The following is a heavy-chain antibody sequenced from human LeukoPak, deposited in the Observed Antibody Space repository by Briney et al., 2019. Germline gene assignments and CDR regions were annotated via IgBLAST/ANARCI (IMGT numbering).Heavy chain of an antibody. Sequence: GGSLRLSCAASGFTFSSYGMSWVRQAPGKGLEWVSAISGSGGSTYYADSVKGRFTISRDNSKNTLYLQMNSLRAEDTAVYYCARERRQWLTPSRYFQHWGQGALVTVSS. D-gene: IGHD6-19*01. V-gene: IGHV3-23*01. CDR1: GFTFSSYG. CDR3: ARERRQWLTPSRYFQH. J-gene: IGHJ1*01. CDR2: ISGSGGST.